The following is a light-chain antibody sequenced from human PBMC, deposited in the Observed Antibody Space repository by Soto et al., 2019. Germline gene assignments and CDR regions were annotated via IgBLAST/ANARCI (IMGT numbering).Light chain of an antibody. CDR1: SSDIGSYNH. CDR3: ISYTSATTWV. J-gene: IGLJ3*02. Sequence: QSALTQPASVSGSPGQSITISCSGTSSDIGSYNHVAWYQQFPGKSPKLMIYAVSDRPSGVSDRFSGSKSGITASLTISGLQTEDEADYYCISYTSATTWVFGGGTKLTVL. V-gene: IGLV2-14*03. CDR2: AVS.